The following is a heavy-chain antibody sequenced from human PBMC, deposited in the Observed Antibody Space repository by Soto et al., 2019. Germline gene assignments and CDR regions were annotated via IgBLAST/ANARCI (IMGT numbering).Heavy chain of an antibody. CDR1: GGSINNDDYY. CDR3: ARLGNTVFGAYFGMDV. D-gene: IGHD3-3*01. V-gene: IGHV4-30-4*01. J-gene: IGHJ6*02. Sequence: QVQLQESGPGLVRPSQTLSLTCTVSGGSINNDDYYWSWIRQPPGEGLEWIGYIYYTGSTYYMPSLTIRVTISIDTSRNQFSLKLTSVTAADTAVYYCARLGNTVFGAYFGMDVWGQGTTVTVS. CDR2: IYYTGST.